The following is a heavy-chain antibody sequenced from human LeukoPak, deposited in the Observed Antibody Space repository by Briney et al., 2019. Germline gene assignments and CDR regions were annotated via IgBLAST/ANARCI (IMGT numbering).Heavy chain of an antibody. J-gene: IGHJ4*02. CDR3: ARQGYYGSGYIDY. CDR1: GGSISSGSYY. V-gene: IGHV4-39*01. D-gene: IGHD3-10*01. Sequence: SETLSLTCTVSGGSISSGSYYWDWIRQPPGKGLEWIGSIYYRGSTYHNPALKSRVTISVDTSKNQLSLKLSSVTAADTAVYYCARQGYYGSGYIDYWGQGTLVTVSS. CDR2: IYYRGST.